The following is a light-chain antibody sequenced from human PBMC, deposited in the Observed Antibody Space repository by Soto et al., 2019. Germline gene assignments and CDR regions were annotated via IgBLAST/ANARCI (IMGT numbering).Light chain of an antibody. CDR3: QKYSSVPV. Sequence: DIQMTQSPPSLSASVGDRVTITCRASQDIRNFVAWYQQKPGKAPKLLIYAASTLQSGVPSRFSGSGSGTDFTLTINSLQPEAVATYSCQKYSSVPVFGPGTKVEIK. CDR2: AAS. CDR1: QDIRNF. J-gene: IGKJ3*01. V-gene: IGKV1-27*01.